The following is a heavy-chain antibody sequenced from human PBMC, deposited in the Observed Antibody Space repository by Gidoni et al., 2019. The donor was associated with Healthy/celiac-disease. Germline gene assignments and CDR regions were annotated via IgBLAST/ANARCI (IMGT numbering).Heavy chain of an antibody. V-gene: IGHV3-21*01. Sequence: EVQLVESGGGLVKPGGYLRLSCAASGFTVSSYSMNWVRQAPGKGLEWVSSISSSSSYISYADSVKGRFTISRDNAKNSLYLQMNSLRAEDMAVYYCARGAYSGSYYLHFDYWGQGTLVTVSS. CDR1: GFTVSSYS. CDR3: ARGAYSGSYYLHFDY. J-gene: IGHJ4*02. CDR2: ISSSSSYI. D-gene: IGHD1-26*01.